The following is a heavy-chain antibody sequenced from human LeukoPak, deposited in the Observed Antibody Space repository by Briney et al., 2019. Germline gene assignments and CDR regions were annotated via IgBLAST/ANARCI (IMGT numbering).Heavy chain of an antibody. CDR3: ARYHDS. CDR2: IYYSGST. J-gene: IGHJ5*01. Sequence: SETLSLTCTVSGGSISSYYWSWIRQPPGKGLEWIGSIYYSGSTHYNPSNPSLKSRVTISVDTSKKQFSLKLTSVTAADTALYYCARYHDSWGQGTLVTVSS. V-gene: IGHV4-59*05. CDR1: GGSISSYY. D-gene: IGHD2-15*01.